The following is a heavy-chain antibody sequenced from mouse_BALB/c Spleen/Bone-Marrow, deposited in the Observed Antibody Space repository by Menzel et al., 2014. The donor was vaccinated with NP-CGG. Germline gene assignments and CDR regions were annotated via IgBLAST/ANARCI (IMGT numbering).Heavy chain of an antibody. D-gene: IGHD1-2*01. CDR1: GYSITSGYS. J-gene: IGHJ4*01. Sequence: EVQLVESGPALMKPSQSLSLTCTVTGYSITSGYSWHWIRQFPGNTLEWMGYIHYSGGTNYNPSLKSRISITRDTSKNQFFLQLNSVTTEDTATYYCARWNGYYAMDYWGQGTSVTVSS. CDR3: ARWNGYYAMDY. V-gene: IGHV3-1*02. CDR2: IHYSGGT.